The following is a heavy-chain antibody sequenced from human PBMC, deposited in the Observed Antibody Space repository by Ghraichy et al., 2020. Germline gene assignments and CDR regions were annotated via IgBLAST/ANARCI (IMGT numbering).Heavy chain of an antibody. V-gene: IGHV3-23*01. CDR2: ISNSGDNT. CDR1: QFTFTTYA. CDR3: AKGGWKGDYFDY. D-gene: IGHD1-1*01. Sequence: GESLNISCAASQFTFTTYAMSWVRQAPGKGLEWVSSISNSGDNTYYAGSVKGRFTISRDNAKNNVYLQMNSLRAEDTAVYYCAKGGWKGDYFDYWGRGTLVTVSS. J-gene: IGHJ4*02.